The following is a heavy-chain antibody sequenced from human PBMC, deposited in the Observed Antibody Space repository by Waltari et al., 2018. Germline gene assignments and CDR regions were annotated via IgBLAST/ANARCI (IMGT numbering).Heavy chain of an antibody. CDR3: ARDRRIASSWYVHYYYYMDV. CDR2: IYTSGST. D-gene: IGHD6-13*01. J-gene: IGHJ6*03. V-gene: IGHV4-61*02. Sequence: QVQLQESGPGLVKPSQTLSLTCTVPGGSISSGRYYWTWHRQPAGKGLEWIGRIYTSGSTNYNPSLKSRVTISVDTSKNQFSLKLSSVTAADTAVYYCARDRRIASSWYVHYYYYMDVWGKGTTVTVSS. CDR1: GGSISSGRYY.